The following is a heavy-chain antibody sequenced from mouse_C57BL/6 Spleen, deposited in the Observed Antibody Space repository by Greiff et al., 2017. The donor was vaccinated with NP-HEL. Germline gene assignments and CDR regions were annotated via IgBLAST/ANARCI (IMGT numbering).Heavy chain of an antibody. CDR3: ARKPTVVALDY. CDR1: AVSCLHSF. D-gene: IGHD1-1*01. CDR2: ISSVVIYT. V-gene: IGHV5-6*01. J-gene: IGHJ2*01. Sequence: EVKLVESGGDLVKPGGSLKLSCAAHAVSCLHSFMSFFLPTPYKSLELVATISSVVIYTYYPDSVKGRFTISRENAKNTLYLQMSSLKSEDTAMYYCARKPTVVALDYWGQGTTLTDYS.